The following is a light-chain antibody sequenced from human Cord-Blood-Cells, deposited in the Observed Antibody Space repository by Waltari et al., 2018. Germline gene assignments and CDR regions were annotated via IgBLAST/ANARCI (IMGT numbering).Light chain of an antibody. V-gene: IGKV1-39*01. CDR1: QSISSY. J-gene: IGKJ2*02. CDR3: QQSYSTPRT. CDR2: AAS. Sequence: QMTQSPSSLSASVGDRVTITCRASQSISSYLNWYQQKPGKAPKLLIYAASSLQSGVPSRFSGSGSGTDFTLTISSLQPEDFATYYCQQSYSTPRTFGQGTKLEIK.